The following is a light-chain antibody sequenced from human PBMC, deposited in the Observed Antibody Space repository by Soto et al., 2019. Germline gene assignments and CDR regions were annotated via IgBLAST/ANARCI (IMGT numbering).Light chain of an antibody. J-gene: IGKJ1*01. CDR3: QQRRYWPVT. Sequence: EIVLTQSPATLSLSPGERATLSCRASQSVSSYFAWYQQKPGQAPRLLIYDASNRATGVPARFSGSGSGTDFTLTISSLEPEYFAVYYCQQRRYWPVTFGQGTKVEIK. V-gene: IGKV3-11*01. CDR2: DAS. CDR1: QSVSSY.